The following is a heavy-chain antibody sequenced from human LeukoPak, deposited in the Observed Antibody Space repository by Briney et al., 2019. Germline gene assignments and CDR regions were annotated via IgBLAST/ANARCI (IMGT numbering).Heavy chain of an antibody. CDR1: GFTFSSYG. Sequence: PGGSLRLSCAASGFTFSSYGMHWVRQAPGKGLEWVAVIWYDGSNKYYADSVKGRFTISRDNSKNTLYLQMNSLRAEDTAVYYCARATSSSWVQSNYYYGMDVWGQGTTVTVSS. V-gene: IGHV3-33*01. D-gene: IGHD6-13*01. CDR2: IWYDGSNK. CDR3: ARATSSSWVQSNYYYGMDV. J-gene: IGHJ6*02.